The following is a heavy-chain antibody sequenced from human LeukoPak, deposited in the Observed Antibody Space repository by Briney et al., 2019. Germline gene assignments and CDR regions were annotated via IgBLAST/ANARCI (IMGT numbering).Heavy chain of an antibody. V-gene: IGHV3-33*06. CDR2: IWYDRSNK. J-gene: IGHJ4*02. CDR1: GFTFSSYG. D-gene: IGHD5-18*01. Sequence: GGSLRLSCAASGFTFSSYGMHWVRQAPGKGLEWVAVIWYDRSNKYYADSVKGRFTISRDNSKNTLYLQMNSLRAEDTAVYYCAKDSGYSYGTLDYWGQGTLVTVSS. CDR3: AKDSGYSYGTLDY.